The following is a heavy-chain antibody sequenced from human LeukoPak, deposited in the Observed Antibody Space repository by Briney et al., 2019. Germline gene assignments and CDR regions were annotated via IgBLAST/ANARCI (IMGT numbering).Heavy chain of an antibody. D-gene: IGHD3-3*01. Sequence: GGSLRLSCAASGFTVSNSYMSWVRQTPGKGLEWISVIYGEGSGGSTYYAESTKGRFTISRDNSKNTVYLQMNSLRAEDTAVYFCARVRFVEFFDYWGQGTLVTVSS. CDR1: GFTVSNSY. CDR2: IYGEGSGGST. V-gene: IGHV3-53*01. CDR3: ARVRFVEFFDY. J-gene: IGHJ4*02.